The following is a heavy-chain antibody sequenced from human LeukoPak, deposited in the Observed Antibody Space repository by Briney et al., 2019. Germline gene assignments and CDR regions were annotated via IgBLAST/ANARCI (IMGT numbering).Heavy chain of an antibody. V-gene: IGHV3-7*03. CDR3: AREGYDFWSGYEYNWFDP. J-gene: IGHJ5*02. CDR1: GYTFTGYY. Sequence: SCKASGYTFTGYYMHWVRQAPGKGLEWVANIKQDGSEKYYVDSVKGRFTISRDNAKNSLYLQMNSLRAEDTAVYYCAREGYDFWSGYEYNWFDPWGQGTLVTVSS. D-gene: IGHD3-3*01. CDR2: IKQDGSEK.